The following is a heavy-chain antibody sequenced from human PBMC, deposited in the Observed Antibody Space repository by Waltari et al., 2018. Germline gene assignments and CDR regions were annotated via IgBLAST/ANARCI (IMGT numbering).Heavy chain of an antibody. CDR2: IYYSGST. CDR1: GGSISSGSYY. Sequence: QVQLQESGPGLVKPSQTLSLTCTVSGGSISSGSYYWSWIRQPPGKGLEWIGYIYYSGSTNYNPSLKSRVTISVDTSKNQFSLKLSSVTAADTAVYYCARDPALSYSSSFFDYWGQGTLVTVSS. CDR3: ARDPALSYSSSFFDY. D-gene: IGHD6-6*01. J-gene: IGHJ4*02. V-gene: IGHV4-61*01.